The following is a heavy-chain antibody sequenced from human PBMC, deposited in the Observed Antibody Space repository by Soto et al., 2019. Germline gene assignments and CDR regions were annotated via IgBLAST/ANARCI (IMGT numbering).Heavy chain of an antibody. CDR1: GGTFSSYA. Sequence: SVKVSCKASGGTFSSYAISWVRQAPGQGLEWMGGTIPIFGTANYAQKFQGRVTITADESTSTAYMELSSLRSEDTAVYYCASSITIFGVVIKDGMDVWGQGTTVTVSS. D-gene: IGHD3-3*01. CDR3: ASSITIFGVVIKDGMDV. V-gene: IGHV1-69*13. J-gene: IGHJ6*02. CDR2: TIPIFGTA.